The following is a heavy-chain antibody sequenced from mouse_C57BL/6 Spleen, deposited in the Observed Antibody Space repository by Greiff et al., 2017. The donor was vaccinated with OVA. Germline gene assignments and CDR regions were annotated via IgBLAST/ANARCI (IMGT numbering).Heavy chain of an antibody. V-gene: IGHV5-17*01. J-gene: IGHJ1*03. CDR1: GFTFSDYG. Sequence: EVKLMESGGGLVKPGGSLKLSCAASGFTFSDYGMHWVRQAPEKGLEWVAYISSGSSTIYYADTVKGRFTISRDNAKNTLFLQMTSLRTADTAMYYCARRGYYVTVNWYFDVWGTGTTVTVSS. D-gene: IGHD1-1*02. CDR3: ARRGYYVTVNWYFDV. CDR2: ISSGSSTI.